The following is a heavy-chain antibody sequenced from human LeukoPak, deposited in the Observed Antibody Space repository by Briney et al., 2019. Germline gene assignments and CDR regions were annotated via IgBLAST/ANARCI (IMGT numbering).Heavy chain of an antibody. D-gene: IGHD4-17*01. Sequence: SETLSLTCTVSGGSVSSSDYYWSWIRQPPGKGLGWIGYIYYSGSTNYNPSLKSRVTISVDTSKNQFSLKLSSVTAADTAVYYCARHTPYGDLATHFDYWGQGTLVTVSS. V-gene: IGHV4-61*08. CDR3: ARHTPYGDLATHFDY. CDR2: IYYSGST. J-gene: IGHJ4*02. CDR1: GGSVSSSDYY.